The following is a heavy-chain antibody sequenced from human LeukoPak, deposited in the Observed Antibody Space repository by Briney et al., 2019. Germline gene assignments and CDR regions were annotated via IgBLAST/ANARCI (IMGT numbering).Heavy chain of an antibody. V-gene: IGHV5-10-1*01. CDR1: GYSFTNYW. CDR2: IDPSDSYT. J-gene: IGHJ2*01. D-gene: IGHD2-15*01. Sequence: GESLRISCKGSGYSFTNYWINWLRQMPGKGLEWMGKIDPSDSYTNYSPSFQGHVTISADKSISTAYLQWSSLKASDTAMYYCARLAVDCSGGSCYSFWYFDLWGRGTLVTVSS. CDR3: ARLAVDCSGGSCYSFWYFDL.